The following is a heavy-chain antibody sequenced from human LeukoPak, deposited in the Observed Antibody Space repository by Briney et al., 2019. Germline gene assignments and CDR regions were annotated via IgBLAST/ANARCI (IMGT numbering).Heavy chain of an antibody. CDR1: GGSISSYF. V-gene: IGHV4-4*07. J-gene: IGHJ4*02. D-gene: IGHD6-13*01. CDR2: IHTSGST. CDR3: ARERAAAGTRLDY. Sequence: PSETLSLTCTVSGGSISSYFCSWIRQPAGKGLEWIGRIHTSGSTNYNSSLKSRVTMSVDTSKNQFSLKLSSVTAADTAVYYCARERAAAGTRLDYWGQGTLVTVSS.